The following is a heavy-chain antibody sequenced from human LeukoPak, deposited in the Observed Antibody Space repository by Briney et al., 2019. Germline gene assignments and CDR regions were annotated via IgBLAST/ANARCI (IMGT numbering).Heavy chain of an antibody. Sequence: GGSLRLSCAASEFTFSSYAMHWVRQAPGKGLEWVAAISYDGNKEHYADSVKGRFTISRDNSKNTLYLQMNSLRAEDTAVYYCARDPVYSNAFDIWGQGTMVTVSS. V-gene: IGHV3-30-3*01. D-gene: IGHD1-14*01. CDR1: EFTFSSYA. CDR3: ARDPVYSNAFDI. J-gene: IGHJ3*02. CDR2: ISYDGNKE.